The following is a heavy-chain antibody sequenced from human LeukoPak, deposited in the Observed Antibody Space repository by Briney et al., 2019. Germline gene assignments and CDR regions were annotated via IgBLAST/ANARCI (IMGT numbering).Heavy chain of an antibody. CDR1: GFTFSSYA. V-gene: IGHV3-23*01. J-gene: IGHJ4*02. D-gene: IGHD3-9*01. CDR3: SKDLGPDYDILTD. Sequence: PGGSLRLSCAASGFTFSSYAMSCVRQAPGKGLEWVSGLSGSGGSTYYTDSVKGRFTISRDNSENTVHLQMNSLRVEDTALYYCSKDLGPDYDILTDWGQGTLVTVSS. CDR2: LSGSGGST.